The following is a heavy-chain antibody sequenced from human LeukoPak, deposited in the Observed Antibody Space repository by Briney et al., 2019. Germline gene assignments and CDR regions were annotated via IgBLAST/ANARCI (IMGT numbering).Heavy chain of an antibody. CDR3: ARVMYYDFWSGYSHNWFDP. J-gene: IGHJ5*02. Sequence: SETLSLTCTVSGGSISSYYWSWIWQPPGKGPEWVGYIYYSGSTNYNPSLKSRVTISVDTSKNQFSLKLSSVTAADTAVYYCARVMYYDFWSGYSHNWFDPWGQGTLVTVSS. V-gene: IGHV4-59*01. CDR2: IYYSGST. D-gene: IGHD3-3*01. CDR1: GGSISSYY.